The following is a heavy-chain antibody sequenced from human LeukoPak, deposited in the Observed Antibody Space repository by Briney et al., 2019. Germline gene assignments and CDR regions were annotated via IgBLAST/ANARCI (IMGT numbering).Heavy chain of an antibody. CDR2: INVGNGNT. Sequence: ASVKVSCKASGYTCSRSAMHWVRQAPGQRLEWMGWINVGNGNTRYSQEFQGRVTITSDTSASTAYMELSSLRSEDMAVYYCARGANPYDSSGYYSWFDPWGQGTLVTVSS. D-gene: IGHD3-22*01. CDR1: GYTCSRSA. CDR3: ARGANPYDSSGYYSWFDP. V-gene: IGHV1-3*03. J-gene: IGHJ5*02.